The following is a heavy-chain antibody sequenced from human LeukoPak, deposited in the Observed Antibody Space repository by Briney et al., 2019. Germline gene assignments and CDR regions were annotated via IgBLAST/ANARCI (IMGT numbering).Heavy chain of an antibody. D-gene: IGHD3-3*01. V-gene: IGHV1-2*04. Sequence: ASVKVSCEASGYTFTGYYMHWVRQAPGQGLEWMGWINPNSGGTNYAQKFQGWVTMTRDTSISTAYMELSRLRSDDTAVYYCARGGRVVIFGVVIISDYYGMDVWGQGTTVTVSS. CDR2: INPNSGGT. J-gene: IGHJ6*02. CDR1: GYTFTGYY. CDR3: ARGGRVVIFGVVIISDYYGMDV.